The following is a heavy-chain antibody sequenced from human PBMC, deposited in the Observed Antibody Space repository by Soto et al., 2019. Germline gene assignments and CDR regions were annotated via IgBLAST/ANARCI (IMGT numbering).Heavy chain of an antibody. CDR3: AKYNSGKVPVAGIDWCDP. CDR2: ISGSGGRA. Sequence: PGGPPRLSCAASVYTFCSYAMRWVRQSPGKGLEWVSAISGSGGRAYYADSVKGRFTISRDNSKNTLYPQMTSLRAEDTAVYYCAKYNSGKVPVAGIDWCDPWGQGTLVTVSA. J-gene: IGHJ5*02. CDR1: VYTFCSYA. D-gene: IGHD6-19*01. V-gene: IGHV3-23*01.